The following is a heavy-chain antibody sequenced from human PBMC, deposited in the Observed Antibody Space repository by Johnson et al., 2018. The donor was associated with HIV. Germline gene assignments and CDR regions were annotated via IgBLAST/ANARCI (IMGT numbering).Heavy chain of an antibody. V-gene: IGHV3-74*01. CDR2: MTSDGSST. Sequence: VQLVESGGGLIQPGGSLRLSCAASGFTLSSYWIHWVRQAPGKGLVWVSRMTSDGSSTSYADSVKGRFTISRDNAKNTLYLQMNSLRAEDTALYYCARDGRYCSGGSYYSGAFDIWGQGTMVTVSS. D-gene: IGHD2-15*01. J-gene: IGHJ3*02. CDR1: GFTLSSYW. CDR3: ARDGRYCSGGSYYSGAFDI.